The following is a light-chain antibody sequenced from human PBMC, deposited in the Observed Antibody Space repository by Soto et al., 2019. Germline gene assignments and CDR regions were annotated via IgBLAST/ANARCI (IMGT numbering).Light chain of an antibody. V-gene: IGLV2-14*01. J-gene: IGLJ1*01. CDR1: SSDFGGRNY. CDR2: EVS. CDR3: HSYTTSSTYV. Sequence: QSALTQPASVSGSPGQSITISCTGTSSDFGGRNYVSWYQQHPGKAPKLIIYEVSLRPSGVSSRFSGSKSGNTASLTLPRLQVEDEDDYYCHSYTTSSTYVFGTGTKLTVL.